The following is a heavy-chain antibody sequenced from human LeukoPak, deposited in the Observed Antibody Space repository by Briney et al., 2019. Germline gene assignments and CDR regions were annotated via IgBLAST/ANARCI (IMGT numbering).Heavy chain of an antibody. V-gene: IGHV4-28*06. CDR3: ARVHYDILTGYSGAFDI. D-gene: IGHD3-9*01. CDR2: IYYSGST. J-gene: IGHJ3*02. CDR1: GYSISSSNW. Sequence: PSDTLSLTCAVSGYSISSSNWWGWIRQPPGKGLEWIGYIYYSGSTNYNPSLKSRVTMSVDTSKNQFSLKLSSVTALDTAVYYCARVHYDILTGYSGAFDIWGQGTMVTVSS.